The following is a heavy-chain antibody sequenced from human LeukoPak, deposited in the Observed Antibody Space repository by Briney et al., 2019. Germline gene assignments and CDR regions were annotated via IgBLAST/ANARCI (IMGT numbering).Heavy chain of an antibody. CDR3: ARVSYNAGSFISGGWFDP. V-gene: IGHV4-4*07. D-gene: IGHD3-10*01. J-gene: IGHJ5*02. CDR2: VHTRGSP. Sequence: SETLSLTCAVSGGSTSRHYWSWIRLPAGKGLEWIGRVHTRGSPDYTPSLKSRVTISVDASKNQVSLRLSSMTSADTAVYFCARVSYNAGSFISGGWFDPWGQGIRVTVSS. CDR1: GGSTSRHY.